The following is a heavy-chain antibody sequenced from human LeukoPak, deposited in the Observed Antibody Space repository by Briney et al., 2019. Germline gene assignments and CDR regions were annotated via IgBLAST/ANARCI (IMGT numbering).Heavy chain of an antibody. V-gene: IGHV4-30-4*08. CDR1: GGSISSGDYY. CDR3: ARLPQGNWNYVGYYYYMDV. J-gene: IGHJ6*03. Sequence: SETLSLTCTVWGGSISSGDYYWSWIRQPPGKGLEWIGYIYYSGSTYYNPSLKSRVTISVDTSKNQFSLKLSSVTAADTAVYYCARLPQGNWNYVGYYYYMDVWGKGTTVTVSS. CDR2: IYYSGST. D-gene: IGHD1-7*01.